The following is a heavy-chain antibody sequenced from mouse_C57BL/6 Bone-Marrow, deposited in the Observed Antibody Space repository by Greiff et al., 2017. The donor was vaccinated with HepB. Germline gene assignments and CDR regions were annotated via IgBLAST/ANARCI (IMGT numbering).Heavy chain of an antibody. J-gene: IGHJ1*03. CDR1: GYTFTDYN. CDR3: ASLYGSSHWYFDV. D-gene: IGHD1-1*01. CDR2: INPNNGGT. V-gene: IGHV1-22*01. Sequence: VQLQQSGPELVKPGASVKMSCKASGYTFTDYNMHWVKQSHGKSLEWIGYINPNNGGTSYNQKFKGKATLTVNKSSSTAYMELRSLTSEDSAVYYCASLYGSSHWYFDVWGTGTTLTVSS.